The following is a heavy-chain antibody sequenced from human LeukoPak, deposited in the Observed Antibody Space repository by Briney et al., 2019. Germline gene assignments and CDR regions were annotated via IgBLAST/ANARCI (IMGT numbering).Heavy chain of an antibody. D-gene: IGHD3-22*01. Sequence: PGGSLRLSCAASGFTFSSYAMSWVRQAPGKGLEWVSAISGSGGSTYYADSVKGRFTISRDNSKNTLYLQMNSLRAEDTAVYCCAKGATYYYDSSGYGNDYWGQGTLVTVSS. J-gene: IGHJ4*02. CDR2: ISGSGGST. V-gene: IGHV3-23*01. CDR1: GFTFSSYA. CDR3: AKGATYYYDSSGYGNDY.